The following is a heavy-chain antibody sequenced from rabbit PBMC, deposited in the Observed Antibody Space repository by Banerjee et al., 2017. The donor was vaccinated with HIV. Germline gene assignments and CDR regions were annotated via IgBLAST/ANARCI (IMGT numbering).Heavy chain of an antibody. CDR1: GIDFSNIYW. J-gene: IGHJ4*01. V-gene: IGHV1S45*01. Sequence: QQQLEESGGGLVKPGGALTLTCKASGIDFSNIYWICWVRQAPGKGLEWIGCIDTGTDSTYYANWAKGRFTISKTSSTTVTLQMTSLTAADTATYFCARDGYGGDGRLWGPGTLVTVS. D-gene: IGHD4-2*01. CDR3: ARDGYGGDGRL. CDR2: IDTGTDST.